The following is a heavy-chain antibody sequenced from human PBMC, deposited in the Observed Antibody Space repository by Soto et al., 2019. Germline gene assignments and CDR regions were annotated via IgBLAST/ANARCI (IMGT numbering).Heavy chain of an antibody. V-gene: IGHV4-34*12. CDR2: LIHGGST. CDR1: GASLGGFH. J-gene: IGHJ3*02. CDR3: ARSLLGYDYVRQTWREVGDSFDI. Sequence: SETLSLTCAIHGASLGGFHWTWLRQAPGKGLEWIGELIHGGSTNYNPSLKSRVSFSLDTSKNQFSLHLMSVTAADTAVYCCARSLLGYDYVRQTWREVGDSFDIWGRGTMVTVSS. D-gene: IGHD3-16*01.